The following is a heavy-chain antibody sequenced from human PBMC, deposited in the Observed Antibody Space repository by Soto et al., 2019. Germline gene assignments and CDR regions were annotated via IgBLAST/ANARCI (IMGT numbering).Heavy chain of an antibody. Sequence: PGGSLRLSCTTSGFNFNRAWMSWVRQAPGKGLEWVGRSRSKSDGGATDFAPPVRDRFTTSRDDSEGLLFLQMNGLKTEDTGVYYCITDTLPFSTTMTTTGGGYWGQGTLVTVSS. CDR3: ITDTLPFSTTMTTTGGGY. J-gene: IGHJ4*02. CDR1: GFNFNRAW. V-gene: IGHV3-15*01. CDR2: SRSKSDGGAT. D-gene: IGHD4-17*01.